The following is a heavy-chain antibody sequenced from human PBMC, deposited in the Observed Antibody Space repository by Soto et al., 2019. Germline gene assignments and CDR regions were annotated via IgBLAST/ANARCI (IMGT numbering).Heavy chain of an antibody. V-gene: IGHV3-74*01. D-gene: IGHD3-10*01. CDR1: GFSFSHYW. CDR3: ADSWLPSSY. CDR2: ISPDGRTT. Sequence: VGSLRLSCAASGFSFSHYWMHWVRQAPGKGLVWVSRISPDGRTTTYSDSVKCRFTISSDNAKSTLYLQMNSLTIEARAVYYCADSWLPSSYWGQGTLVTVSS. J-gene: IGHJ4*02.